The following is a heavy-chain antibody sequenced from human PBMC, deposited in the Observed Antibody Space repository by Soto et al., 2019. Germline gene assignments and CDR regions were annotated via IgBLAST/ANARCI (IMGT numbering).Heavy chain of an antibody. CDR1: GFTLSTYA. J-gene: IGHJ4*02. V-gene: IGHV3-64D*06. CDR2: ISSNGGST. CDR3: VKDRYIDY. Sequence: GGSLRLSCSVSGFTLSTYAMHWVRQAPAKGLEYVPSISSNGGSTYYADSVKGRFIISRDNSKNTLYLQMSSLRAEDTAVYYCVKDRYIDYWGQGTLVTVSS.